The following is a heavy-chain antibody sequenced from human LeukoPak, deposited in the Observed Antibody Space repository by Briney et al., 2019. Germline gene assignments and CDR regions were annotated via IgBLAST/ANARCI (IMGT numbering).Heavy chain of an antibody. Sequence: GGSLRLSCAVSGITLSNYGMSWVRQAPGKGLEWVAGISDRGSRTNYADSVKGRFTTSTDHPKNTLYLQMNSLRAEDTAVYFCAKRGVVIRVILVGFHKEAYYFDSWGQGALVTVSS. D-gene: IGHD3-22*01. CDR1: GITLSNYG. CDR2: ISDRGSRT. J-gene: IGHJ4*02. V-gene: IGHV3-23*01. CDR3: AKRGVVIRVILVGFHKEAYYFDS.